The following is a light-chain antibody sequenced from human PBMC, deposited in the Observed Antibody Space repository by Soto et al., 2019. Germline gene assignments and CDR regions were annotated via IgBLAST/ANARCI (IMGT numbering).Light chain of an antibody. CDR3: SSYAGSNNLP. V-gene: IGLV2-8*01. Sequence: QSVLTQPPSASGSPGQSVTISCTGSSSDVGAYNYVSWYQQHPGKAPKLMIYEVTKRPSGVPDRFSGSKSGNTASLTVSGLKAEDEADYYCSSYAGSNNLPFGGGTKLTVL. J-gene: IGLJ3*02. CDR2: EVT. CDR1: SSDVGAYNY.